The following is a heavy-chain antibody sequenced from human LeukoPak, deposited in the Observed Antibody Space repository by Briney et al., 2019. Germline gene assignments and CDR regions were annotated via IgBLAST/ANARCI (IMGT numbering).Heavy chain of an antibody. CDR1: GFTFRSHA. CDR2: ISYDGTYT. D-gene: IGHD2-2*01. Sequence: GTSLRLSCATSGFTFRSHAMHWVRQAPGKGLEWVAVISYDGTYTYYADSVKGRFTISRDNSKNTLHLQMNSLRGEDTAVYYCARPIVVLPSESHAFDIWGQGTMVTVSS. J-gene: IGHJ3*02. CDR3: ARPIVVLPSESHAFDI. V-gene: IGHV3-30*04.